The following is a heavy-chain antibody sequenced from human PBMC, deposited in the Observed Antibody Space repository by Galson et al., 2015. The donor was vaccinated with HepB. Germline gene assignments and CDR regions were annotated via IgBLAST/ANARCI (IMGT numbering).Heavy chain of an antibody. CDR3: ARDRGSWNGWFDP. J-gene: IGHJ5*02. V-gene: IGHV3-66*02. CDR1: GFTVSSNY. D-gene: IGHD1-1*01. CDR2: IYSGGST. Sequence: LRLSCAASGFTVSSNYMSWVRQAPGKGLEWVSVIYSGGSTYYADSVKGRFTISRDNSKNTLYLQMNSLRAEDTAVYYCARDRGSWNGWFDPWGQGTLVTVSS.